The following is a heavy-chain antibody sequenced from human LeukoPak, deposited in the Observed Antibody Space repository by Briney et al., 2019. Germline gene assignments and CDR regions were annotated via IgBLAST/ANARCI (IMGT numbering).Heavy chain of an antibody. CDR2: IYYSGSS. V-gene: IGHV4-59*01. CDR3: ASQTTVTAGDYYYYGMDV. J-gene: IGHJ6*02. CDR1: GGSISGYH. Sequence: SETLSLTCNVSGGSISGYHWSWIRQPPGKGLEWLGYIYYSGSSNYNPSLKSRVTISADTSKNQFSLKLSSVTAADTAVYYCASQTTVTAGDYYYYGMDVWGQGTTVTVSS. D-gene: IGHD4-17*01.